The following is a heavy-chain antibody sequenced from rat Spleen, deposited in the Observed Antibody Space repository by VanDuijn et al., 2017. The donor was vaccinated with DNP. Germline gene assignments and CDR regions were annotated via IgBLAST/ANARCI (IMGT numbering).Heavy chain of an antibody. CDR3: ARTSGFDY. CDR1: SYSITSNY. J-gene: IGHJ2*01. CDR2: ISYSGDT. D-gene: IGHD1-4*01. V-gene: IGHV3-1*01. Sequence: EVQLQESGPGLVKPSQSLSLTCSVTSYSITSNYWAWIRKFPGNKMEWMGYISYSGDTRYNPSLKSRISITRDTSTNHFFLQLNSVITEDTATYYCARTSGFDYWGQGVMVTVSS.